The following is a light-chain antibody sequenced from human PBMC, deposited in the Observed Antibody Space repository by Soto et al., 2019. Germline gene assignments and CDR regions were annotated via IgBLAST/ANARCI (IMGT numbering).Light chain of an antibody. Sequence: SQSAATLSVSTKERATLSCRASQSVSSNYLAWYQQKPGQAPRLLIYGASSRATGIPDRFSGSGSGTDFTLTVSRLEPEDFAVYYCQQYGSSPLTFGGRTKV. J-gene: IGKJ4*01. CDR2: GAS. CDR1: QSVSSNY. V-gene: IGKV3-20*01. CDR3: QQYGSSPLT.